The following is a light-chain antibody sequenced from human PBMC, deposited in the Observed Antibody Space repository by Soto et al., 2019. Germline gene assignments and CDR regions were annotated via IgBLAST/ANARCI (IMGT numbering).Light chain of an antibody. CDR2: KAS. J-gene: IGKJ1*01. V-gene: IGKV1-5*03. CDR1: QSISGW. CDR3: QQYDTYWT. Sequence: IQITQSPSTLSGSVGDRVTIACRASQSISGWLAWYQQKPGKAPNLLIYKASSLESGVPSRFSGSGSGTEFTLTISSLQPDDFATYYCQQYDTYWTFGQGTKVDIK.